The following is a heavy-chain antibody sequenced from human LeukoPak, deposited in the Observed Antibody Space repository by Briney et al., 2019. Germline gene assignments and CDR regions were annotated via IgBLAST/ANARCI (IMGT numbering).Heavy chain of an antibody. CDR2: IIPILGIA. CDR1: GGTFSSYT. Sequence: ASVKVSCTASGGTFSSYTISWVRQAPGQGLEWMGRIIPILGIANYAQKFQGRVTITADKSTSTAYMELSSLRSEDTAVYYCARDPTMVRGVIGDVWGQGTTVTVSS. D-gene: IGHD3-10*01. V-gene: IGHV1-69*04. CDR3: ARDPTMVRGVIGDV. J-gene: IGHJ6*02.